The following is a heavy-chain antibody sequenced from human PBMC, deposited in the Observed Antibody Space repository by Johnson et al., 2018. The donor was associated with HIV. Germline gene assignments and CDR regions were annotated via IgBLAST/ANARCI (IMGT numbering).Heavy chain of an antibody. D-gene: IGHD3-16*01. V-gene: IGHV3-30*18. J-gene: IGHJ3*02. Sequence: QVQLVESGGGVVQPGKSVTLSCVGSGLSFSNFGIHWVRQAPGKGPEWVAVISFDGNLKKYADSVKGRFTISRDNPKNTLYLQMNSLRAEDTGVYYCAKPPSMGADAFDIWGQGTMVTVSS. CDR1: GLSFSNFG. CDR3: AKPPSMGADAFDI. CDR2: ISFDGNLK.